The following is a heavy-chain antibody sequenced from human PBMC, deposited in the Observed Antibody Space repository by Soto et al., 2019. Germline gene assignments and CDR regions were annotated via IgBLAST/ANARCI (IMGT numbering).Heavy chain of an antibody. CDR3: ERKAAAGKYYYGMDV. J-gene: IGHJ6*01. CDR2: IYQXDXDX. V-gene: IGHV5-51*01. Sequence: XXSLTISCKGSGSSFASYWIGWVRQMPGKGRECMGIIYQXDXDXRXXXXXXXXXXISAAKXLXTXXLKWSRIKTSDTAMYYCERKAAAGKYYYGMDVWEQGNTVTVS. D-gene: IGHD6-13*01. CDR1: GSSFASYW.